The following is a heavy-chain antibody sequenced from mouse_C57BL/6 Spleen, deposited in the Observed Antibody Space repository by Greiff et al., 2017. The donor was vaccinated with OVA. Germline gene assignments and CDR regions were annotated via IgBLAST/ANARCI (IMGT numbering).Heavy chain of an antibody. D-gene: IGHD1-1*01. CDR1: GYTFTSYW. J-gene: IGHJ3*01. CDR3: ARDFITTVVTPGFAD. CDR2: INPSNGGT. V-gene: IGHV1-53*01. Sequence: QVQLQQPGTELVKPGASVKLSCKASGYTFTSYWMHWVKQRPGQGLEWIGNINPSNGGTNYNEKFKSKATLTVDKSSSTAYMQLSSLTSEDSAVYYCARDFITTVVTPGFADWGKGTLVTVSA.